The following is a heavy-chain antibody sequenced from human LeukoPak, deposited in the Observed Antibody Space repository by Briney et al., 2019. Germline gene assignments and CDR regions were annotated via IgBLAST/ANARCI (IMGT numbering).Heavy chain of an antibody. Sequence: PSETLSLTCTVSGGFINSYYWSWIRQPAGKGLEWIGRVYTSGITNYNPSLKSRITMSVDTSKNQFSLKLTSVTAADTAIYYCARHNGFDRGYYYYMDVWGKGTTVTVSS. J-gene: IGHJ6*03. V-gene: IGHV4-4*07. CDR1: GGFINSYY. D-gene: IGHD3-9*01. CDR2: VYTSGIT. CDR3: ARHNGFDRGYYYYMDV.